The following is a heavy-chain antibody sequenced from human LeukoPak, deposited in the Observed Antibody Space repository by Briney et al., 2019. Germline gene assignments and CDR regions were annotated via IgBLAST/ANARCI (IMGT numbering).Heavy chain of an antibody. CDR3: ARGSGIQLWLRGEFDY. Sequence: SETLSLTCAVYGGSFSGYYWSWIRQPPGKGLEWIGEINHSGSTNYNPSLKSRVTISVDTSKNQFSLKLSSVTAADTAVYYCARGSGIQLWLRGEFDYWGQGTLVTVSS. CDR2: INHSGST. D-gene: IGHD5-18*01. CDR1: GGSFSGYY. J-gene: IGHJ4*02. V-gene: IGHV4-34*01.